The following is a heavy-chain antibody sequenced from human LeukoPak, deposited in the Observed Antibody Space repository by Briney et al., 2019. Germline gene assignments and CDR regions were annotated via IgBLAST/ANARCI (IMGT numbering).Heavy chain of an antibody. CDR3: ARALPYGRYYDILTGYYGEGYYFDY. CDR2: IYYSGST. V-gene: IGHV4-59*01. J-gene: IGHJ4*02. Sequence: SETLSLTCTVSGGSISSYYWSWIRQPPGKGLEWIGYIYYSGSTNYNPSLKSRVTISVDTSKNQFSLKLSSVTAADTAVYYCARALPYGRYYDILTGYYGEGYYFDYWGQGTLVTVSS. D-gene: IGHD3-9*01. CDR1: GGSISSYY.